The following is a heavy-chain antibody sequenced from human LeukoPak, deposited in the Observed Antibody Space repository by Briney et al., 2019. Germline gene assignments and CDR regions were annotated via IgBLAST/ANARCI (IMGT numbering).Heavy chain of an antibody. J-gene: IGHJ4*02. CDR2: INSDGSWT. CDR1: GNFW. D-gene: IGHD2/OR15-2a*01. Sequence: GGSLRLSCAASGNFWMHWVRQAPGKGLVWVSHINSDGSWTSYADSVKGRFTISKDNAKNTVYLQMNSLRAEDTAIYYCVSFYETYWGRGTLVTVSS. V-gene: IGHV3-74*01. CDR3: VSFYETY.